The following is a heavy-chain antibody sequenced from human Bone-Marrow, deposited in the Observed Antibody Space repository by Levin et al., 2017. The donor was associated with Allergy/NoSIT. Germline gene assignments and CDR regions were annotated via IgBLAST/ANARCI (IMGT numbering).Heavy chain of an antibody. V-gene: IGHV4-59*01. CDR3: ARDLGSRDDY. Sequence: SETLSLTCTVSGGSISSYYWSWMRQPPGKGLEWIGYIYYSGSTNYNPSLKSRVTISVDTSKNQFSLKLSSVTAADTAVYYCARDLGSRDDYWGQGTLVTVSS. D-gene: IGHD6-13*01. CDR1: GGSISSYY. J-gene: IGHJ4*02. CDR2: IYYSGST.